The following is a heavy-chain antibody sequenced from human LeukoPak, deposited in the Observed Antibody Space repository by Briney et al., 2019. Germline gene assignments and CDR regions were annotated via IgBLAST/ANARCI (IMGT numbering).Heavy chain of an antibody. CDR1: GFTVSSNY. D-gene: IGHD6-13*01. V-gene: IGHV3-33*08. J-gene: IGHJ4*02. CDR3: AIEGIAAAGFDY. Sequence: GGSLRLSCAASGFTVSSNYMHWVRQAPGKGLEWVAVIWYDGSNKYYADSVKGRFTISRDNSKNTLYLQMNSLGAEDTAVYYCAIEGIAAAGFDYWGQGTLVTVSS. CDR2: IWYDGSNK.